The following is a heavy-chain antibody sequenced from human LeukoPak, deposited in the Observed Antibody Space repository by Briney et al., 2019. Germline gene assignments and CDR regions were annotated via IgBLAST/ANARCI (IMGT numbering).Heavy chain of an antibody. Sequence: GGSLRLSCAASGFTFNRNAISWVRQAPGKGLEWVSTIGGSGDKTFYADSVKGRFTISRDNSKNMLHLQMGSLTGEGTALYYCVRRGDASSGWGDHDYWGQGALVTVSS. V-gene: IGHV3-23*01. CDR3: VRRGDASSGWGDHDY. J-gene: IGHJ4*02. D-gene: IGHD6-19*01. CDR2: IGGSGDKT. CDR1: GFTFNRNA.